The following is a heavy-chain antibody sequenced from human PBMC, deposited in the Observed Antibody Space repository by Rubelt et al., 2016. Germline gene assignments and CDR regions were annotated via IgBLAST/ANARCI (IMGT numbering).Heavy chain of an antibody. V-gene: IGHV1-3*01. CDR3: ARGDIVVVVAASNRLDY. D-gene: IGHD2-15*01. CDR2: INAGNGTT. Sequence: QVQLVQSGAEVKKPGASVKVSCKASGYTFTSYAMHWVRQAPGQRLEWVGWINAGNGTTKYSQKFQGRVAITRDTSASTAYMELSSVRSEDTAVYYCARGDIVVVVAASNRLDYWGQGALVTVSS. CDR1: GYTFTSYA. J-gene: IGHJ4*02.